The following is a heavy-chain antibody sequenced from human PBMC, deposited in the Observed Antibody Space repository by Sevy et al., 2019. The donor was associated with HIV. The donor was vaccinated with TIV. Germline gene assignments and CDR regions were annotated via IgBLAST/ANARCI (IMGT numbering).Heavy chain of an antibody. CDR2: IYSSGST. J-gene: IGHJ4*02. V-gene: IGHV4-59*13. Sequence: SETLSLTCTVSGGSISSYYWSWIRQPPGKGLEWVGYIYSSGSTNSNPSLKSRVTISVDTSKNQFSLKLSSVTAADTAVYYCARVGLARYFFDSWGQGTLVTVSS. CDR3: ARVGLARYFFDS. CDR1: GGSISSYY.